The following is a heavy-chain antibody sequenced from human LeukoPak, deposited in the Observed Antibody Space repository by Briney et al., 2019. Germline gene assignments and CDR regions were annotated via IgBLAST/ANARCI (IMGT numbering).Heavy chain of an antibody. Sequence: GGSLRLSCAASGFTFTTFGIHWVRQAPGKGLEWVAAISPDGNLEYYTDSAKGRFTISRDNSKNMIYLQMSSLRGEDSALYYCAKINNNDDYWGQGTLVTVSP. J-gene: IGHJ4*02. D-gene: IGHD1/OR15-1a*01. CDR1: GFTFTTFG. CDR3: AKINNNDDY. V-gene: IGHV3-30*18. CDR2: ISPDGNLE.